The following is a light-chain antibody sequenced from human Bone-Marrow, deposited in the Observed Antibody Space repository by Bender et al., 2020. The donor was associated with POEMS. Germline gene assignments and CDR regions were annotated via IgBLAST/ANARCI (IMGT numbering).Light chain of an antibody. V-gene: IGLV3-1*01. CDR1: KLGDKY. Sequence: SYELTQPPSVSVSPGQTARITCSGDKLGDKYVSWYQQRPGQSPVLVISQDKKRPSGVPDRISGSNSGNTATLTISGTQTVDEADYYCQAWDRSSGGVFGGGTRLTVL. CDR3: QAWDRSSGGV. J-gene: IGLJ3*02. CDR2: QDK.